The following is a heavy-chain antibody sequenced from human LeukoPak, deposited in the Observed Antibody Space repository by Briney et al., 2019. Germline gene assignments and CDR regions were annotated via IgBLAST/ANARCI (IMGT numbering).Heavy chain of an antibody. J-gene: IGHJ6*03. CDR1: GFTFSSYW. CDR2: IKQDGSEK. Sequence: PGGSLRLSCAASGFTFSSYWMSWVRQAPGKGLEWVANIKQDGSEKYYVDSVKGRFTISRDNAKNSLYLQMNSLRAEDTAVYYCARTEVITMVRGVIADYYYMDVWGKGTTVTVSS. D-gene: IGHD3-10*01. V-gene: IGHV3-7*01. CDR3: ARTEVITMVRGVIADYYYMDV.